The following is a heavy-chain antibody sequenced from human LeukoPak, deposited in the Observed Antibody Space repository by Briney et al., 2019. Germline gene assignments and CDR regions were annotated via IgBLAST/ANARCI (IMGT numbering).Heavy chain of an antibody. CDR3: ARSRGGARHYYFDY. V-gene: IGHV4-34*01. D-gene: IGHD3-16*01. CDR2: INHSGST. CDR1: GGSFSGYY. Sequence: PSETLSLTCAVYGGSFSGYYWSWIRQPPGKGLEWIGEINHSGSTNYNPSLKSRVTISVDTSKNQFSLKLSSVTAADTAVYYCARSRGGARHYYFDYWGQGTLVTVSS. J-gene: IGHJ4*02.